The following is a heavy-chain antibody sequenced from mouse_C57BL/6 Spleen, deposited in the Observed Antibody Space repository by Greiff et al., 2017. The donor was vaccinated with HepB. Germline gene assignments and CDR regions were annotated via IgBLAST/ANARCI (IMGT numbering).Heavy chain of an antibody. Sequence: VQLQQSGAELVKPGASVKISCKASGYAFSSYWMNWVKQRPGKGLEWIGQIYPGDGDTNYNGKFKGKATLTADKSSSTAYMQRSSLTSEDSAVYFCARSGTGSWFAYWGQGTLVTVSA. CDR1: GYAFSSYW. CDR2: IYPGDGDT. D-gene: IGHD4-1*01. CDR3: ARSGTGSWFAY. J-gene: IGHJ3*01. V-gene: IGHV1-80*01.